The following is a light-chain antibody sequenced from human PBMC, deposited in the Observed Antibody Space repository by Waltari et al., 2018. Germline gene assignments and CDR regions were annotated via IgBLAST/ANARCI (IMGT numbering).Light chain of an antibody. V-gene: IGLV2-11*01. J-gene: IGLJ3*02. CDR1: SSDVGLYAF. CDR3: WSFAGRYTWV. CDR2: DVN. Sequence: QSALTQPRSVSGSPGQSVTISCTGSSSDVGLYAFVSLYQHQPGKAPKLIIYDVNKRPSGVPSRFSGSQSGNTASLTISGLQAEDEADYYCWSFAGRYTWVFGGGTKLSVL.